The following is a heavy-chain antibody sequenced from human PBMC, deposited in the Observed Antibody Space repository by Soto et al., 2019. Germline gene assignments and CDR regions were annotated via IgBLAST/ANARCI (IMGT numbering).Heavy chain of an antibody. J-gene: IGHJ4*02. V-gene: IGHV1-2*02. CDR3: ARDLAKGGGSAGFDY. Sequence: ASVKVSCKASGYTFTVYYIHWGRQAPGQGLEWMGWINPKSGGTMYPQKFQGRVTMTWDTSISTAYMALTRLRSDDTAVYYCARDLAKGGGSAGFDYWGQGTLVTVSS. CDR2: INPKSGGT. D-gene: IGHD1-26*01. CDR1: GYTFTVYY.